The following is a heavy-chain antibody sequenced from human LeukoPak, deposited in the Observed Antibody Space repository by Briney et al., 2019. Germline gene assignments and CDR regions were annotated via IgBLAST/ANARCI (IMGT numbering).Heavy chain of an antibody. CDR2: ISSSSSYT. Sequence: GGSLRLSCAASGFTFSDHYMSWIRQAPGKGLEYVSYISSSSSYTNYADSVKGRFTVSRDNAKNSLYLQMNSLRAEDTAVYYCARGHKWNDYWGQGTLVTVSS. CDR3: ARGHKWNDY. V-gene: IGHV3-11*05. CDR1: GFTFSDHY. D-gene: IGHD1-20*01. J-gene: IGHJ4*02.